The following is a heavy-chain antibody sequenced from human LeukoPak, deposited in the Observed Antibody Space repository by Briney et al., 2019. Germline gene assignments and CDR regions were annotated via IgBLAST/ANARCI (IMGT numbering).Heavy chain of an antibody. CDR2: INAGNGNT. D-gene: IGHD2-15*01. CDR1: GYTFTSYA. CDR3: ARGAVVVAATPRAMGY. V-gene: IGHV1-3*01. Sequence: ASVKVSCKASGYTFTSYAMHWVRQAPGQRLEGMGWINAGNGNTKYSQKFQGRVTITRDKSASTAYMELSSLRSEDTAVYYCARGAVVVAATPRAMGYWGQGTLVTVSS. J-gene: IGHJ4*02.